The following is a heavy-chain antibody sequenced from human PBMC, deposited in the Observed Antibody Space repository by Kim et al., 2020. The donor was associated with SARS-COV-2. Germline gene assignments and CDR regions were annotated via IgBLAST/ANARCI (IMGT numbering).Heavy chain of an antibody. D-gene: IGHD3-3*01. CDR2: T. J-gene: IGHJ5*02. V-gene: IGHV3-73*01. CDR3: TSLPGPDFWPDP. Sequence: TAYAASVTGRFTISRDDSKNTAYLQMNSLKTEDTAVYYCTSLPGPDFWPDPWGQGTLVTVSS.